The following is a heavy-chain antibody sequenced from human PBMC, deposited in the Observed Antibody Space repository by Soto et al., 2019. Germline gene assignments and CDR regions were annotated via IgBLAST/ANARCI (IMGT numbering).Heavy chain of an antibody. J-gene: IGHJ4*02. Sequence: EVQLLESGGGLVQPGGSLRLSCAASGFTFSSYAMSWVRQAPGKGLEWVSAISGSGGSTYYADSVKGRFTISRDNSKNTLYLQMNSLRAEDTAVYYCAKFLGTPVVVAGINFDYWGQGTLVTVSS. CDR3: AKFLGTPVVVAGINFDY. CDR1: GFTFSSYA. CDR2: ISGSGGST. V-gene: IGHV3-23*01. D-gene: IGHD2-15*01.